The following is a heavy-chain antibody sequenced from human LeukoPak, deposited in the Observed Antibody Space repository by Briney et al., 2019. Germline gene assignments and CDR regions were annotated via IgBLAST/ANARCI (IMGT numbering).Heavy chain of an antibody. CDR3: ASEVHVIAAAEPYFDY. J-gene: IGHJ4*02. D-gene: IGHD6-13*01. CDR1: GFTVSSNY. Sequence: GGSLRLSCAASGFTVSSNYMSWVRQAPGKGLEWVSVIYSGGSTYYADSVKGRFTISRDNSKNTLYLQMNSLRAEDTAVYYCASEVHVIAAAEPYFDYWGQGTLVTVSS. CDR2: IYSGGST. V-gene: IGHV3-53*01.